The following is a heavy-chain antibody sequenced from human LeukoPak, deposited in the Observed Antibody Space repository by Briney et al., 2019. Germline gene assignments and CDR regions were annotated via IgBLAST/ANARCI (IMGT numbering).Heavy chain of an antibody. CDR1: GGSFSGYY. CDR3: ARAAFYCSSTSCLPNWFDP. D-gene: IGHD2-2*01. J-gene: IGHJ5*02. V-gene: IGHV4-34*01. CDR2: INHSGST. Sequence: SETLSLTCAVYGGSFSGYYWSWIRQPPGKGLEWIGEINHSGSTNYNPSLKSRVTISVDTSKNQFSLKLSSVTAADTAVCYCARAAFYCSSTSCLPNWFDPWGQGTLVTVSS.